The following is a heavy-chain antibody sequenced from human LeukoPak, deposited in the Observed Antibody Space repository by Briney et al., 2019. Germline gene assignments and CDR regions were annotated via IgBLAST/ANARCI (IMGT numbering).Heavy chain of an antibody. Sequence: SVKVSCKASGGTFSSYAISWVRQAPGQGLEWMGRIIPILGIANYAQKFQGRVTITADKSTSTAYMELSSLRSEDTAVYYCARAPPDRYYGSGYYYGMDVWGQGTTVTVSS. CDR2: IIPILGIA. V-gene: IGHV1-69*04. D-gene: IGHD3-10*01. CDR3: ARAPPDRYYGSGYYYGMDV. CDR1: GGTFSSYA. J-gene: IGHJ6*02.